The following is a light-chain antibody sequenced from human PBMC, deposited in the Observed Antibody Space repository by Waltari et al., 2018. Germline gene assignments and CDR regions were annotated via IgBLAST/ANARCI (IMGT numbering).Light chain of an antibody. Sequence: DIQLTQSPSFLSASVGDRVTINCRASQGIISDLAWYQQKPGKAPKVLIYGASTLQRGVPSRFSGSGSGTEFTLTISSLQPEDFATYYCQQLKSYPRTFGQGTKLEIK. J-gene: IGKJ2*02. CDR3: QQLKSYPRT. V-gene: IGKV1-9*01. CDR2: GAS. CDR1: QGIISD.